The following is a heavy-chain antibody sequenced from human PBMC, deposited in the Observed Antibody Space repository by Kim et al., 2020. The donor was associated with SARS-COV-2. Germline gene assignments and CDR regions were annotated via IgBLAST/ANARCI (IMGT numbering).Heavy chain of an antibody. D-gene: IGHD3-22*01. V-gene: IGHV4-31*02. Sequence: PSLKSRVTISVDTSKNQFSLKLSSVTAADTAVYYCARSLYDSSGYDYFDYWGQGTLVTVSS. J-gene: IGHJ4*02. CDR3: ARSLYDSSGYDYFDY.